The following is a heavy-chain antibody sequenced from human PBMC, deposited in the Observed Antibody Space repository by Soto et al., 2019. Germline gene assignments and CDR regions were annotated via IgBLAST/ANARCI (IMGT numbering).Heavy chain of an antibody. V-gene: IGHV3-30*18. D-gene: IGHD6-13*01. CDR2: ISYDGSNK. Sequence: GGSLRLSCAASGFTFSSYGMHWVRQAPGKGLEWVAVISYDGSNKYYADSVKGRFTISRDNSKNTLYLQMNSLRAEDTAVYYCAKKGSSTWLNWFDPWGQGTLVTVSS. J-gene: IGHJ5*02. CDR1: GFTFSSYG. CDR3: AKKGSSTWLNWFDP.